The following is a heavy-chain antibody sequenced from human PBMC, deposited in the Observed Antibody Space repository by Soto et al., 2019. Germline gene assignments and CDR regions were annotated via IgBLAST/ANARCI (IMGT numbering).Heavy chain of an antibody. CDR3: AKGSLGAWGYCSGPTCYFDY. CDR1: GFTVSTSY. Sequence: EVQLVESGGGLVQPGGSLRLTCAASGFTVSTSYMTWVRQAPGKGLEWVSIIHSGGNTYYADSVKGRFTFSRDNSNNTLYLQMNSLRVDDTAIYYCAKGSLGAWGYCSGPTCYFDYWGQGTLVTVSS. D-gene: IGHD2-15*01. J-gene: IGHJ4*02. CDR2: IHSGGNT. V-gene: IGHV3-66*01.